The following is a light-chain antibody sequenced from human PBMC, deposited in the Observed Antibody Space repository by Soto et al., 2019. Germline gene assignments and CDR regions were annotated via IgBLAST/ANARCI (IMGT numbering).Light chain of an antibody. J-gene: IGKJ4*01. CDR2: GVS. CDR3: QQSSNWTPLT. CDR1: ESVAGN. Sequence: CPVTLSESPGETATLSCRASESVAGNLAWYQQKPGQPPRLLIYGVSTRATGVPARFSGSGSETDFSLTISSRLKEEFALYYCQQSSNWTPLTFGGGTKVDIK. V-gene: IGKV3-15*01.